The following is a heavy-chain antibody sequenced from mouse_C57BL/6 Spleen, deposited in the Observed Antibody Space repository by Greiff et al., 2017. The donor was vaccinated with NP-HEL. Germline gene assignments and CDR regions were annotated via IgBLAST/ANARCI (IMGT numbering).Heavy chain of an antibody. V-gene: IGHV5-17*01. J-gene: IGHJ4*01. CDR1: GFTFSDYG. Sequence: EVKLQESGGGLVKPGGSLKLSCAASGFTFSDYGMHWVRQAPEKGLEWVAYISSGSSTIYYADTVKGRFTISRDNAKTTLFLQMTSLRSEDTAMYYCARSTVVDAMDYWGQGTSVTVSS. CDR3: ARSTVVDAMDY. CDR2: ISSGSSTI. D-gene: IGHD1-1*01.